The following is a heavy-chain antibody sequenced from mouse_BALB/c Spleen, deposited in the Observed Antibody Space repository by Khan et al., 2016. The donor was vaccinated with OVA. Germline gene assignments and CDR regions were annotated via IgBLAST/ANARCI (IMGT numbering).Heavy chain of an antibody. J-gene: IGHJ3*01. Sequence: VQLQPSGAELVRPGSSVMISCKASGYVFSSSWMNWVKQRPGQGLEWIGQIYPGDGDTNYNGKFKGKVTLTADKSSSTAYMQLSSLTSEDSAVYFCARYYGSRFAYWGQGTLVTVSA. CDR1: GYVFSSSW. V-gene: IGHV1-80*01. D-gene: IGHD1-1*01. CDR2: IYPGDGDT. CDR3: ARYYGSRFAY.